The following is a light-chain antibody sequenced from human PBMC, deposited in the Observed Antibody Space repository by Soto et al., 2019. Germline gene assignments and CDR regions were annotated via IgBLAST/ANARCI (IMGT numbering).Light chain of an antibody. Sequence: EIVMTQSPGTLSLSPGETATLSCRASQSVSSYLAWYQQKPGQAPRLLIYDASNRATGIPARFSGSGSGTDFTLTISSLEPEDFAVYYCQQRSNWPPLTFGGGTKVDIK. CDR1: QSVSSY. CDR2: DAS. CDR3: QQRSNWPPLT. V-gene: IGKV3-11*01. J-gene: IGKJ4*01.